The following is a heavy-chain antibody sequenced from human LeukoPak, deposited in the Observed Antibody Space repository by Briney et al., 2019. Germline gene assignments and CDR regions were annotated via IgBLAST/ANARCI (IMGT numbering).Heavy chain of an antibody. V-gene: IGHV4-59*01. CDR3: ARVGGSRSGHFDY. D-gene: IGHD3-10*01. Sequence: SETLSLTCTVSGGSISPSYWSWIRQPPGKGLEWIGYIYYSGSTNYNPSLKSRVTISVDTSKNQFSLKLSSVTAADTAVYYCARVGGSRSGHFDYRGQGTLVTVSS. CDR2: IYYSGST. J-gene: IGHJ4*02. CDR1: GGSISPSY.